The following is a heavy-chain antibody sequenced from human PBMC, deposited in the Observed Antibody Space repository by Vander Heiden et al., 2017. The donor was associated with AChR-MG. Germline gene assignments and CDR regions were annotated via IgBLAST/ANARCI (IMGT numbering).Heavy chain of an antibody. D-gene: IGHD2-2*01. J-gene: IGHJ4*02. CDR1: GFTFTSYA. CDR3: ATPGDHVLYPY. CDR2: IGGRDGRT. V-gene: IGHV3-23*01. Sequence: EVQLLESGGGLVQPGGSLRLSCAASGFTFTSYAMSWVRQAPGKGLEWVSTIGGRDGRTYYADSVKGRFTISRDNSKNTLNLLMSSLRAEDTAIYYCATPGDHVLYPYWGQGTLVTVSS.